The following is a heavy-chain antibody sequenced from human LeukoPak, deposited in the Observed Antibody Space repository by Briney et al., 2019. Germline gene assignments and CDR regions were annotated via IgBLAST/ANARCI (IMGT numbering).Heavy chain of an antibody. CDR1: GFTFSSYS. CDR2: ISYDGSNK. Sequence: GRSLRLSCAASGFTFSSYSMHWVRQAPGKGLEWVAVISYDGSNKYYADSVKGRFTISRDNSKNTLYLQMNSLRAEDTAVYYCAKDLGSSGWGIFDYWGQGTLVTVSS. V-gene: IGHV3-30*18. D-gene: IGHD6-19*01. CDR3: AKDLGSSGWGIFDY. J-gene: IGHJ4*02.